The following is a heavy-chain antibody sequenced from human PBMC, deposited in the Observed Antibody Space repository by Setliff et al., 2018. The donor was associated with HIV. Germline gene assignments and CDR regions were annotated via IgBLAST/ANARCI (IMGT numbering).Heavy chain of an antibody. D-gene: IGHD3-10*01. Sequence: GASLKISCKGSGYSFTSYWIGWVRQMPGKGLEWMGIIYPGDSDTRYGPSFQGQVTISADNSISTAYLEWSSLKASDTAIYYCARLADTSAYYFDFWGQGTPVTVSS. CDR2: IYPGDSDT. CDR1: GYSFTSYW. V-gene: IGHV5-51*01. J-gene: IGHJ4*02. CDR3: ARLADTSAYYFDF.